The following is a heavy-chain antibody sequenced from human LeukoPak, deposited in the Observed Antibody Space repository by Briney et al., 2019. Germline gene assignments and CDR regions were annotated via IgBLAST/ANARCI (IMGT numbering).Heavy chain of an antibody. CDR1: GGSISRYY. Sequence: SETLSLTCTVSGGSISRYYWSWIRQAPGKGLEGMGYIYYSGSTNYNPSLKSRVTIPVDTSKNQFSLKLSSVTAADTAVYYCASWGDYYGSGHRNAFDIWGQGTMVTVSS. CDR3: ASWGDYYGSGHRNAFDI. D-gene: IGHD3-10*01. CDR2: IYYSGST. V-gene: IGHV4-59*01. J-gene: IGHJ3*02.